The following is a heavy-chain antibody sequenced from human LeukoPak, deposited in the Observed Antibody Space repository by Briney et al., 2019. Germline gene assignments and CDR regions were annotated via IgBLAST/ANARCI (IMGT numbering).Heavy chain of an antibody. J-gene: IGHJ4*02. V-gene: IGHV3-23*01. D-gene: IGHD4/OR15-4a*01. CDR2: ISGSGGST. CDR3: AKGGAFSTYYFDY. CDR1: GFTFSSYA. Sequence: GGSLRLSCAASGFTFSSYAMSWFRQAPGKGLEWASGISGSGGSTFYADSVKGRFTISRDNSKNTLYLQMNSLRAEDTAVYYCAKGGAFSTYYFDYWGQGTLVTVSS.